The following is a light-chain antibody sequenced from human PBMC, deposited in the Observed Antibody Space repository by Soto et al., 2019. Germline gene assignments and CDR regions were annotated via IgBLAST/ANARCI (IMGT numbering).Light chain of an antibody. CDR1: SSNVGTYNL. CDR2: EVS. Sequence: QSVLTQPASVSGSPGQSITISCTGTSSNVGTYNLVSWYQQHPGEAPKLLIYEVSERPSGVSIRFTASKSGNTASLTISGLQAEDEADYDCCSYADVSSYVFGTGTKLTV. J-gene: IGLJ1*01. CDR3: CSYADVSSYV. V-gene: IGLV2-23*02.